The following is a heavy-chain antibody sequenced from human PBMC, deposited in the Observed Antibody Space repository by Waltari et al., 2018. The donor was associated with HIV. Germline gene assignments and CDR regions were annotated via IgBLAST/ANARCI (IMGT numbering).Heavy chain of an antibody. CDR3: AKGAFSGRTSGMFDY. J-gene: IGHJ4*02. D-gene: IGHD3-10*01. Sequence: IQLQQSGPGLMQPSQTLSLTCVISADSVSSNTAAWTWIMQSPSRVLEWLGRTYYRKKSYHDFTVSFKTRLTLSPDASKNQSSLELRPLTFDDSSMYYCAKGAFSGRTSGMFDYWGQGALVTVSS. V-gene: IGHV6-1*01. CDR2: TYYRKKSYH. CDR1: ADSVSSNTAA.